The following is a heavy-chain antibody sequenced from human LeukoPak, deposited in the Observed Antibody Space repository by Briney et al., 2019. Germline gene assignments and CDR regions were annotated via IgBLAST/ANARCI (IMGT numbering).Heavy chain of an antibody. Sequence: PSETLSLTCAVYGGSFSGYYWSWIRQPPGKGLEWIGYIYYTGSAYYNPSLKSRLTISSDTSKSHFSLELRSVTAADTAVYYCARASGYNVGDYSADFWGRGTRVTVSS. D-gene: IGHD4-11*01. CDR2: IYYTGSA. V-gene: IGHV4-30-4*01. CDR1: GGSFSGYY. J-gene: IGHJ4*02. CDR3: ARASGYNVGDYSADF.